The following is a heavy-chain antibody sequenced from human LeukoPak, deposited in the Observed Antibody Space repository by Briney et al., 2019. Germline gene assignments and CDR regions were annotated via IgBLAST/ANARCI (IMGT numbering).Heavy chain of an antibody. CDR3: ARAPPLAYCGGDCYSDAFDI. D-gene: IGHD2-21*02. V-gene: IGHV1-69*13. Sequence: GASVKVSCKASGGTFSSYAISWVRQAPGQGLEWMGGIIPIFGTANYAQKFQCRVTITADESTSTAYMELSSLRSEDTAVYYCARAPPLAYCGGDCYSDAFDIWGQGTMVTVSS. CDR2: IIPIFGTA. CDR1: GGTFSSYA. J-gene: IGHJ3*02.